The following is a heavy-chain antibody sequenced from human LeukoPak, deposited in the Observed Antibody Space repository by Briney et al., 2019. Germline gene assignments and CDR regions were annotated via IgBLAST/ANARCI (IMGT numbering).Heavy chain of an antibody. Sequence: ASVKVSCKASGYTFSRNDINWFRQASGQGREWMGWMSPSRDNTGYAQKFQGRVAMTRDISTSTAYMDLSSLIFEDTAVYYCARGIDQGVDYWGQGTLVTVSS. J-gene: IGHJ4*02. V-gene: IGHV1-8*01. D-gene: IGHD2-2*01. CDR2: MSPSRDNT. CDR3: ARGIDQGVDY. CDR1: GYTFSRND.